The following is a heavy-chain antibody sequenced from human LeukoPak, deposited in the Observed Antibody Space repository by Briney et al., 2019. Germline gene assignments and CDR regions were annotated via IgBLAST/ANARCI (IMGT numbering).Heavy chain of an antibody. CDR1: GFTFSSYA. V-gene: IGHV3-23*01. D-gene: IGHD5-18*01. CDR2: ISGSGGST. J-gene: IGHJ4*02. CDR3: AKDIGYSYGPDY. Sequence: GGSLRLSCAASGFTFSSYAMNWVRQAPGKGLEWVSGISGSGGSTYYAESVKGRFTISRDNSKNTLYLQMNSLRTEDTALYYCAKDIGYSYGPDYWGQGTLVTVSS.